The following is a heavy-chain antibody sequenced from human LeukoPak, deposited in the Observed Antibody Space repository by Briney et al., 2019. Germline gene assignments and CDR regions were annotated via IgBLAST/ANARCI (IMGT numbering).Heavy chain of an antibody. V-gene: IGHV7-4-1*02. CDR3: AREGITTPSYYYYYYYMDV. J-gene: IGHJ6*03. Sequence: VASVKVSCKASGGTFSSYAISWVRQAPGQGLEWMGWINTNTGNPTYAQGFTGRFVFPLDTSVSTAYLQISSLKAEDTAVYYCAREGITTPSYYYYYYYMDVWGKGTTVTVSS. CDR1: GGTFSSYA. CDR2: INTNTGNP. D-gene: IGHD3-10*01.